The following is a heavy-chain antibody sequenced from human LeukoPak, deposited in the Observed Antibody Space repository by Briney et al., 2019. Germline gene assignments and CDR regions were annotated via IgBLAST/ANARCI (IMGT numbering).Heavy chain of an antibody. J-gene: IGHJ4*02. Sequence: GGSLRLSCAASGFTCSNCAMCWVRQAPGKGLEWVSGVSGSGDSTYYADSVKGRFTISRDNSKNTLYLQMNSLRAEDTAIYYCAKYMSSGYWGQGTLVTVSS. CDR3: AKYMSSGY. V-gene: IGHV3-23*01. D-gene: IGHD6-19*01. CDR1: GFTCSNCA. CDR2: VSGSGDST.